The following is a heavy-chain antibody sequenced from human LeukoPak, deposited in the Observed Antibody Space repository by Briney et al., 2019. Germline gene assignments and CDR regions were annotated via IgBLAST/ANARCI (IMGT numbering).Heavy chain of an antibody. CDR1: GGSISSSSYY. Sequence: PSETLSLTCIVSGGSISSSSYYWGWIRQPPGKGLEWIGSMYYSGSTLYNPSLKSRVTIFVDTSKNQFSLKLRSVTAADTAVYYCARLSSQWLVDYWGQGTLVTVSS. V-gene: IGHV4-39*01. CDR2: MYYSGST. D-gene: IGHD6-19*01. J-gene: IGHJ4*02. CDR3: ARLSSQWLVDY.